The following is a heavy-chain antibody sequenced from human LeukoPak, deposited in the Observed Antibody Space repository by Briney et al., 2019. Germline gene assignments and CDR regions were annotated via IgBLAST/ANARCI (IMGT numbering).Heavy chain of an antibody. Sequence: KTSETLSLTCTVSGYSISSGYYWGWIRQPPGKGLEWIGSIYHSGITYYNPSLKSRVTISVDTSKNQFSLKLSSVTAADTAVYCCARDRGFWSGYSNDYWGQGTLVTVSS. D-gene: IGHD3-3*01. CDR2: IYHSGIT. J-gene: IGHJ4*02. V-gene: IGHV4-38-2*02. CDR1: GYSISSGYY. CDR3: ARDRGFWSGYSNDY.